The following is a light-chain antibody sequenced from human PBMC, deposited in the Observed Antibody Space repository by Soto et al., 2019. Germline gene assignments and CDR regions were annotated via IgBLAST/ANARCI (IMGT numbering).Light chain of an antibody. CDR3: QQRSNWPPIT. CDR2: DAS. Sequence: EIVLAQSPGTLSLSPGERATLSCRASQSVSSYLAWYQQKPGLAPRLLIYDASNRATGIPARFSGSGSGTDFTLTISSLEPEDFAVYYCQQRSNWPPITFGQGTRLEIK. J-gene: IGKJ5*01. CDR1: QSVSSY. V-gene: IGKV3-11*01.